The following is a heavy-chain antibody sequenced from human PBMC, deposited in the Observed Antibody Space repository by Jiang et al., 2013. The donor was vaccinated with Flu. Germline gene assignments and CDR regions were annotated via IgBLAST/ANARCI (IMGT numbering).Heavy chain of an antibody. J-gene: IGHJ4*02. CDR1: GFTFSTYA. CDR2: ISGSGGSK. V-gene: IGHV3-23*04. CDR3: AKRGAVVVVTLYYFDY. Sequence: VQLVESGGGLVQPGGSLRLSCAASGFTFSTYAMSWVRQAPGKGLEWVSAISGSGGSKYYADSVKGRFTISRDNSKNTLYLQMDSLRAEDTAVYYCAKRGAVVVVTLYYFDYWGQGTLVTVSS. D-gene: IGHD2-15*01.